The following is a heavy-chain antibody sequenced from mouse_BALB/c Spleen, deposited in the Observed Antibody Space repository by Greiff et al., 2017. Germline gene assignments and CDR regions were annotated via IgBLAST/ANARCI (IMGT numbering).Heavy chain of an antibody. V-gene: IGHV2-9-2*01. D-gene: IGHD2-3*01. J-gene: IGHJ4*01. CDR2: IWTGGGT. CDR1: GFSLTSYD. Sequence: VQLKESGPGLVAPSQSLSITCTVSGFSLTSYDISWIRQPPGKGLEWLGVIWTGGGTNYNSAFMSRLSISKDNSKSQVFLKMNSLQTDDTAIYYCVREDGYYAMDYWGQGTSVTVSS. CDR3: VREDGYYAMDY.